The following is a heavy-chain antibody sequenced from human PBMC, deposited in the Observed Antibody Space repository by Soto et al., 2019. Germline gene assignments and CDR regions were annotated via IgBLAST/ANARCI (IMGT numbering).Heavy chain of an antibody. CDR1: GGSISSGDYY. CDR2: IYYSGST. D-gene: IGHD4-17*01. V-gene: IGHV4-30-4*01. J-gene: IGHJ4*02. Sequence: SETLSLTCTVSGGSISSGDYYWSWIRQPPGKGLEWIGYIYYSGSTYYNPSLKSRVTISVDTSKNQFSLKLSSVTAADTAVYYCARWDYGDLRFDYWGQGTLVTVSS. CDR3: ARWDYGDLRFDY.